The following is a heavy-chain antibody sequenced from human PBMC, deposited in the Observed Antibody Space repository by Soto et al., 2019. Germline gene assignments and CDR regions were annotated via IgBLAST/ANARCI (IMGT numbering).Heavy chain of an antibody. CDR1: GLTFSVYY. J-gene: IGHJ4*02. Sequence: PGGSLRLSCEVSGLTFSVYYMSWIRQAPGKGLEWISFISTGGNIIYYADSVEGRFTISRDNAQNSLFLQMTDLRADDTAMYYCATEDYGDSMSFDVWGQGTLVTVSS. D-gene: IGHD4-17*01. V-gene: IGHV3-11*01. CDR2: ISTGGNII. CDR3: ATEDYGDSMSFDV.